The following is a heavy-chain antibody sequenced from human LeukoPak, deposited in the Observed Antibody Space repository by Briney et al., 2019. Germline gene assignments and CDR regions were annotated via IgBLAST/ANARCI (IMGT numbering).Heavy chain of an antibody. CDR3: ARSYCSSTSCYGVGAFDI. J-gene: IGHJ3*02. D-gene: IGHD2-2*01. V-gene: IGHV4-39*01. CDR1: GGSISDYY. CDR2: IHYSGST. Sequence: PSETLSLTCTVSGGSISDYYWSWIRQPPGKGLEWIGSIHYSGSTYYNPSLKSRVTISVDTSKNQFSLKLNSVTAADTAVYYCARSYCSSTSCYGVGAFDIWGQGTTVAVSS.